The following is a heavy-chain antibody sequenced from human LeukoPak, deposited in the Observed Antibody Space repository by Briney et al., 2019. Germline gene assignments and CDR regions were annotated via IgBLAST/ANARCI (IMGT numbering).Heavy chain of an antibody. CDR1: GGAFSSYA. CDR2: IIPIFGTA. D-gene: IGHD6-6*01. CDR3: ARDAWQLVQGNWFDP. V-gene: IGHV1-69*05. J-gene: IGHJ5*02. Sequence: ASVKVSCKASGGAFSSYAITWVRQAPGQGLEWMGGIIPIFGTANFAQKFQGRVTISTDESTSTAYMELSSLRSEDTAVYYCARDAWQLVQGNWFDPWGQGTLVTVSS.